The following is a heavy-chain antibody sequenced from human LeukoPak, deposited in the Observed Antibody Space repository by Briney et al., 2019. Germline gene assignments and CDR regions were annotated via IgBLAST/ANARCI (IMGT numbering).Heavy chain of an antibody. D-gene: IGHD2-2*01. J-gene: IGHJ4*02. CDR3: ARGWAGGYCSSTSCSPFDY. CDR1: GVIFSSFS. CDR2: ISSSSSTI. V-gene: IGHV3-48*01. Sequence: GGSLRLSCAASGVIFSSFSMNWVRQAPGKGLEWVSYISSSSSTICYADSVKGRFTISRDNAKNSLYLQMNSLRAEDTAVYYCARGWAGGYCSSTSCSPFDYWGQGTLVTVSS.